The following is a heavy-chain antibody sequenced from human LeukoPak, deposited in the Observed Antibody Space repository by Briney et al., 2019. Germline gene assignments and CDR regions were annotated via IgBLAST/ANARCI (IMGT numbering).Heavy chain of an antibody. V-gene: IGHV3-23*01. J-gene: IGHJ3*02. D-gene: IGHD3-10*01. CDR2: ISGSGGST. Sequence: GRSLRLSCAASGFTFSSYAMSWVRQAPGKGLEWVSAISGSGGSTYYADSVKGRFTISRDNSKNTLYLQMNSLRAEDTAVYYCAKFYTFARLLWFGTNDAFDIWGQGTMVTVSS. CDR3: AKFYTFARLLWFGTNDAFDI. CDR1: GFTFSSYA.